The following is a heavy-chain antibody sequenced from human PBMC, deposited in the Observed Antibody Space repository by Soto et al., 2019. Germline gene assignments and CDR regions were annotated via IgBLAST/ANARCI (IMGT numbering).Heavy chain of an antibody. CDR3: ARTGTVPVWFGDHHPHY. CDR1: GGTFSSYA. Sequence: QVQLVQSGAEVKKPGSSVKVSCKASGGTFSSYAISWVRQAPGQGLECMGGIIPIFGTANYAQKFQGRVTITADESTRTAYMELSSMRYEDTAVYYCARTGTVPVWFGDHHPHYWGQGTLVTVYS. V-gene: IGHV1-69*01. J-gene: IGHJ4*02. CDR2: IIPIFGTA. D-gene: IGHD3-10*01.